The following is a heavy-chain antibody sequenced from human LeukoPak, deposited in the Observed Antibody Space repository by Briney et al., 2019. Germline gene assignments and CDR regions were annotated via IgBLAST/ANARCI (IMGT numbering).Heavy chain of an antibody. D-gene: IGHD2-21*01. J-gene: IGHJ3*02. V-gene: IGHV1-58*02. CDR3: AADSRGGADGDAFDI. CDR1: GFTFTSSA. Sequence: SVKVSCKASGFTFTSSAMQWVRQARGQRLEWIGWIVVGSGNTNYAQKFQERVTITRDMSTSTAYMEPSSLRSEDTAVYYCAADSRGGADGDAFDIWGQGTMVTVSS. CDR2: IVVGSGNT.